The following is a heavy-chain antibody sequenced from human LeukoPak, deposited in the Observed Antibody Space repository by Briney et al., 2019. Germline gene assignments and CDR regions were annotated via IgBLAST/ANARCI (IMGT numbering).Heavy chain of an antibody. CDR3: ARRGFDP. V-gene: IGHV4-34*01. CDR2: INHSGST. CDR1: GGSFSGYY. Sequence: SETLPLTCAVYGGSFSGYYWSWIRQPPGKGLEWIGEINHSGSTNYNPSLKSRVTISVDTSKNQFSLKLSSVTAADTAVYYCARRGFDPWGQGTLVTVSS. J-gene: IGHJ5*02.